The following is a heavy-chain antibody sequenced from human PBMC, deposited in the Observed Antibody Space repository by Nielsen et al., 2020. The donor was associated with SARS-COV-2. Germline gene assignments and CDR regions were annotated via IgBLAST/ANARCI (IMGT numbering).Heavy chain of an antibody. D-gene: IGHD3-10*01. CDR3: ARDLKYYYGSGSYYNPMGY. Sequence: ASVKVSCKASGYTFTSYAMNWVRQAPGQGLEWMGWINTNTGNPTYAQGFTGRFVFSLDTSVSTAYLQISSLKAEDTAVYYCARDLKYYYGSGSYYNPMGYWDQGTLVTVSS. CDR2: INTNTGNP. CDR1: GYTFTSYA. J-gene: IGHJ4*02. V-gene: IGHV7-4-1*02.